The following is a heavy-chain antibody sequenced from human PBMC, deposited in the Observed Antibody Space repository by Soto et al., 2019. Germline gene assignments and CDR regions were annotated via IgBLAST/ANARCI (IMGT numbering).Heavy chain of an antibody. CDR3: ARGGIAVRFDP. J-gene: IGHJ5*02. D-gene: IGHD6-19*01. CDR2: IYYSGST. Sequence: PSETLSLTCTVSGGAISSSSYYWGWIRQPPGKGLEWIGSIYYSGSTYYNPSLKSRVTISVDTSKNQFSLKLSSVTAADTAVYYCARGGIAVRFDPWGQETLVTVSS. CDR1: GGAISSSSYY. V-gene: IGHV4-39*01.